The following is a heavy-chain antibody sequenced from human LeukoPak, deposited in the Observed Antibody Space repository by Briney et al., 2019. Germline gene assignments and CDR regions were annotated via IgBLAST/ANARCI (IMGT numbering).Heavy chain of an antibody. CDR3: ARGRFDGGQ. CDR2: MNLNSGNT. D-gene: IGHD3-16*01. V-gene: IGHV1-8*01. CDR1: GFTFTGYD. J-gene: IGHJ4*02. Sequence: ASVKVSCKASGFTFTGYDLNWVRQATGQGLEWMGWMNLNSGNTAYAQKFQGRVTMTRNTSISTAYMELSSLTSENTAVYYCARGRFDGGQWGQGTLVSVSS.